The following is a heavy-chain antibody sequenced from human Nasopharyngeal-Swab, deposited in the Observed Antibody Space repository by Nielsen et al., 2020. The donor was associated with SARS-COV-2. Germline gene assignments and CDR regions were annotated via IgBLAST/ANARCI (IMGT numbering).Heavy chain of an antibody. D-gene: IGHD1-26*01. V-gene: IGHV3-30-3*01. Sequence: GGSLRLSWAASGFTFSSYAMHWVRQAPGKGLEWVAVISYDGSNKYYADSVKGRFTISRDNSKNTLYLQMNSLRAEDTAVYYCARSGRSGSYFNWFDPWGQGTLVTVSS. CDR1: GFTFSSYA. J-gene: IGHJ5*02. CDR3: ARSGRSGSYFNWFDP. CDR2: ISYDGSNK.